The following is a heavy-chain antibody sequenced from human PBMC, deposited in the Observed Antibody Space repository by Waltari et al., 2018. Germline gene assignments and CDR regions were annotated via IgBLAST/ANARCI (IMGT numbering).Heavy chain of an antibody. CDR2: IIPSLGIA. CDR3: ARGTSDYADY. Sequence: QVQLVQSGAEVKKPGSSVKVSCKASGGTFSSYTISWVRQAPGQGLEWMGRIIPSLGIANYAQKFQGRVTITADKSTSTAYMELSSLRSEDTAVYYCARGTSDYADYWGQGTLVTVSS. CDR1: GGTFSSYT. V-gene: IGHV1-69*02. J-gene: IGHJ4*02. D-gene: IGHD4-17*01.